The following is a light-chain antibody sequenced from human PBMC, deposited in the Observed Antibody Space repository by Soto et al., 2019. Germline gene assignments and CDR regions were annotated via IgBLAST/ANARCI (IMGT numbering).Light chain of an antibody. CDR3: IAFTATSYV. V-gene: IGLV2-14*01. J-gene: IGLJ1*01. CDR2: DVS. Sequence: QSALTQPASVSGSPGQSITISCTGASSDVGGNNYVSWYQQYPGKAPKLMVCDVSNRPSGVSNRFTGSKSGNTASLTISGLQAEDEAGYCCIAFTATSYVFGTGIKLTVL. CDR1: SSDVGGNNY.